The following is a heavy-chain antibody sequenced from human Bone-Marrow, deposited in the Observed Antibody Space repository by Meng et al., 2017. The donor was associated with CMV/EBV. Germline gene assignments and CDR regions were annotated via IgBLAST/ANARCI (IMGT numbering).Heavy chain of an antibody. CDR2: ISAYNGDT. CDR3: ARDAGTIAVSGIGDY. J-gene: IGHJ4*02. Sequence: ASVMVSCKASGYIFTKYGVNWMRQAPGQGPEWMGWISAYNGDTMYAPKVQGRVTMTTDTSTSTAYMELRGLRSDDTAVDYCARDAGTIAVSGIGDYWGQGTLVTVSS. CDR1: GYIFTKYG. V-gene: IGHV1-18*01. D-gene: IGHD6-19*01.